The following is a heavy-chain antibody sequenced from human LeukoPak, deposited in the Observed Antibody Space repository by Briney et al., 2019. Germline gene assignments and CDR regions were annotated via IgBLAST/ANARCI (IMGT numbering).Heavy chain of an antibody. Sequence: ASLRVSSKASGYTFTIYDSNWVPHAPGQGLEWMGWMNPNSDNTGYAQKLQGRVTITRNTSISTAYMELSSLRSEDTAVYYCARGLRARYGSGSHRVYYYMDVWGKGTTVTVSS. J-gene: IGHJ6*03. CDR1: GYTFTIYD. V-gene: IGHV1-8*01. CDR2: MNPNSDNT. D-gene: IGHD3-10*01. CDR3: ARGLRARYGSGSHRVYYYMDV.